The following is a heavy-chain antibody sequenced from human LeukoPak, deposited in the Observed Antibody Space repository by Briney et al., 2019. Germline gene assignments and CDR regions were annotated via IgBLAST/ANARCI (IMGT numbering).Heavy chain of an antibody. CDR3: ARGIHDSSGYYSYYYYYYYMDV. Sequence: ASVKVSCKASGYTFTSYDINWVRQATGQGLEWMGWMNPNSGNTGYAQKFQGRVTMTRNTSISTAYIGLSSLRSEDTAVYYCARGIHDSSGYYSYYYYYYYMDVWGKGTTVTVSS. CDR1: GYTFTSYD. CDR2: MNPNSGNT. J-gene: IGHJ6*03. D-gene: IGHD3-22*01. V-gene: IGHV1-8*01.